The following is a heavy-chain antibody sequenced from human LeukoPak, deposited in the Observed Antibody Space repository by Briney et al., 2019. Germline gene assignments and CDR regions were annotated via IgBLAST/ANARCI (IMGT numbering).Heavy chain of an antibody. V-gene: IGHV4-59*08. CDR2: ISYSGST. CDR3: ARRYYYDSSGYYAGYDY. D-gene: IGHD3-22*01. CDR1: GGSISVYC. J-gene: IGHJ4*02. Sequence: PSETLSLTCTVSGGSISVYCWSWIRQPLGKGLEWIGYISYSGSTTYNPSLKSRISISIDTSKNQFSLKLTSVTAADTAVYYCARRYYYDSSGYYAGYDYWGQGTLVTVSS.